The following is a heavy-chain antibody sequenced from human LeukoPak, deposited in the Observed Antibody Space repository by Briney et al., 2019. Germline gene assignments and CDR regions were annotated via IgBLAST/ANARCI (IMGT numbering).Heavy chain of an antibody. V-gene: IGHV4-39*01. D-gene: IGHD6-19*01. CDR1: GGSISSSNYH. CDR3: ARHFIAVSGKLDY. J-gene: IGHJ4*02. CDR2: IYYSGST. Sequence: SGTLSLTCTVSGGSISSSNYHWGWIRQPPGKGLEWIGSIYYSGSTNYNPSLKSRVTISVDTSKNQFSLKLSSVTAADTAVYYCARHFIAVSGKLDYWGQGTLVTVSS.